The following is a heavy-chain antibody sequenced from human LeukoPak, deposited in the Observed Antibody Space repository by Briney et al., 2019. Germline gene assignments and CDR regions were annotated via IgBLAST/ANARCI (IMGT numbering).Heavy chain of an antibody. D-gene: IGHD6-13*01. J-gene: IGHJ4*02. Sequence: PGGSLRLSCAAPGFTFSDYYMSWIRQAPAKGVEWVSYISSSGSTIYYADSVKGRFTISRDNAKNSLYLQMNSLRAEDTAVYYCARDDSSWGTGYFDYWGQGTLVTVSS. CDR1: GFTFSDYY. CDR2: ISSSGSTI. V-gene: IGHV3-11*04. CDR3: ARDDSSWGTGYFDY.